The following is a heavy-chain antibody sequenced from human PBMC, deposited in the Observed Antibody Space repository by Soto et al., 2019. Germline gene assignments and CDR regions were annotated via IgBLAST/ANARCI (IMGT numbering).Heavy chain of an antibody. CDR3: AHRRNYNGSGSYYNYYFDY. J-gene: IGHJ4*02. CDR2: IYWDDDK. CDR1: GFSLSTSGVG. V-gene: IGHV2-5*02. D-gene: IGHD3-10*01. Sequence: QITLKESGPTLVKPTQTLTLTCTFSGFSLSTSGVGVGWIRQPPGKALEWLALIYWDDDKRYSPSLKSRLTITKDTSKNAVVLTMTSMDPVDTATYYCAHRRNYNGSGSYYNYYFDYWGQGTLVTVSS.